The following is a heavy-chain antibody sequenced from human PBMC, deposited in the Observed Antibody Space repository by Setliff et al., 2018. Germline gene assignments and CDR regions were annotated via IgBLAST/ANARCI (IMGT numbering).Heavy chain of an antibody. V-gene: IGHV3-21*01. CDR2: ISGSGSSI. D-gene: IGHD3-10*01. CDR3: ARVSGVIDY. Sequence: PGESLKISCAASGFTFSSYAMSWVRQAPGEGLEWVSVISGSGSSIFYADSVKGRFTISRDNAKNSLYLQMNSLRAEDTAVYYCARVSGVIDYWGQGTLVTSPQ. CDR1: GFTFSSYA. J-gene: IGHJ4*02.